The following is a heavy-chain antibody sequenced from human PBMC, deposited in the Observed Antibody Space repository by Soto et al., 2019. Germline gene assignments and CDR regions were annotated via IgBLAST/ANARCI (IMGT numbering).Heavy chain of an antibody. CDR2: IRSKANSYAT. D-gene: IGHD3-9*01. V-gene: IGHV3-73*01. CDR1: GFTFSGSA. Sequence: PGGSLRLSCAASGFTFSGSAMHWVRQASGKGLEWVGRIRSKANSYATAYAASVKGRFTISRDDSKNTAYLQMNSLKTEDTAVYYCSRDDSDWFFNWGRGTLVTFSS. CDR3: SRDDSDWFFN. J-gene: IGHJ4*02.